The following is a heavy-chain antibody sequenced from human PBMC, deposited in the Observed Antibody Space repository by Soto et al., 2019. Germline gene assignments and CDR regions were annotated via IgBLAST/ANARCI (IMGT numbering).Heavy chain of an antibody. J-gene: IGHJ4*02. CDR3: IQGYFYDA. CDR2: ISNSGDRT. D-gene: IGHD3-22*01. V-gene: IGHV3-23*01. CDR1: GFTFSGYA. Sequence: EVQLLESGGGLVQPGGSLRLSCAASGFTFSGYAMSWVRQAPGKGLEWVSSISNSGDRTFYADSVEGRFTISRDNSKNTLYLEMNSLRAGDTAIYYCIQGYFYDAWGQGTLVTVPS.